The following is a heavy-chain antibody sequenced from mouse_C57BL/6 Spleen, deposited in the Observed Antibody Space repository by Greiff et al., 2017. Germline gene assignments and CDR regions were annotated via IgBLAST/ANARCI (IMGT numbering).Heavy chain of an antibody. V-gene: IGHV1-52*01. CDR2: IDPSDSET. Sequence: QVQLQQPGAELVRPGSSVKLSCKASGYTFTSYWMHWVKQRPIQGLEWIGNIDPSDSETHYNQKFKDKATLTVDKYSSTAYMQISSLTSEDSAVYYCARGSNYDYYAMDYWGQGTSVTVSS. D-gene: IGHD2-5*01. CDR3: ARGSNYDYYAMDY. CDR1: GYTFTSYW. J-gene: IGHJ4*01.